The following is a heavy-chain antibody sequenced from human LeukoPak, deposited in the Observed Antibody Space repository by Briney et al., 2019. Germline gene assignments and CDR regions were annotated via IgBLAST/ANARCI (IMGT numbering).Heavy chain of an antibody. CDR2: ISAYNGNT. V-gene: IGHV1-18*04. CDR3: ARSRFGEFHFDY. D-gene: IGHD3-10*01. J-gene: IGHJ4*01. Sequence: ASAKGSCKASGYTFTSYGISWVRQAPGQGLEWMGWISAYNGNTNYAQKLQGRVTMTPDTSTSTASMALRSLRSDDTAVYYCARSRFGEFHFDYWGTGTLVTVSS. CDR1: GYTFTSYG.